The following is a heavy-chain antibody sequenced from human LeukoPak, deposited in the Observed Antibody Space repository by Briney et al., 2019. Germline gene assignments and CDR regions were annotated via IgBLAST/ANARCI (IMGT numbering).Heavy chain of an antibody. Sequence: GGSLRLSCVASGFTLSSYNMKWVRQAPGKRLEWVSSISWRSSDIEYADSVKGRFTISRDIDKKSLYLQMNSLRVEDTAVYYCAKSSGPIAAANDAFDIWGQGTMVTVSS. CDR3: AKSSGPIAAANDAFDI. D-gene: IGHD6-13*01. CDR1: GFTLSSYN. V-gene: IGHV3-21*01. CDR2: ISWRSSDI. J-gene: IGHJ3*02.